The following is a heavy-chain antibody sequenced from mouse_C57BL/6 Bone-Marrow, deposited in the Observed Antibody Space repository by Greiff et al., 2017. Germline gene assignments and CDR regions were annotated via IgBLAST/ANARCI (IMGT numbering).Heavy chain of an antibody. CDR3: AKSIYYYGSSYWYFDV. J-gene: IGHJ1*03. D-gene: IGHD1-1*01. V-gene: IGHV1-64*01. CDR1: GYTFTSYW. Sequence: QVQLQQPGAELVKPGASVKLSCKASGYTFTSYWMHWVKQRPGQGLEWIGMIHPNSGSTNYNEKFKSKATLTVDKSSTTAYMQLSSLTSEDSAVYYCAKSIYYYGSSYWYFDVWGTGTTVTVSS. CDR2: IHPNSGST.